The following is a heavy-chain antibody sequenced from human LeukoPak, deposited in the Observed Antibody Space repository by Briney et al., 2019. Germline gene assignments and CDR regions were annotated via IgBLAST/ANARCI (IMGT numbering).Heavy chain of an antibody. Sequence: PSETLSLTCTVSGGSTSSYYWSWIRQPPGKGLEWIGYIYYSGSTNYNPSLKSRVTISVDTSKNQFSLKLSSVTAADTAVYYCARGDGDYRDAFDIWGQGTMVTVSS. CDR2: IYYSGST. J-gene: IGHJ3*02. V-gene: IGHV4-59*01. CDR1: GGSTSSYY. CDR3: ARGDGDYRDAFDI. D-gene: IGHD4-17*01.